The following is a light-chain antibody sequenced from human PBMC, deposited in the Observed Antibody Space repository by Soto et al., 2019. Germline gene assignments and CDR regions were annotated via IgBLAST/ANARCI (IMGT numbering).Light chain of an antibody. V-gene: IGKV3-20*01. J-gene: IGKJ5*01. CDR1: QSVSSNY. CDR2: VAS. Sequence: EIVLTQSPGTLSLSPGERATLSCRASQSVSSNYLAWYQQKPGQAPRVLICVASSRATGIPDRFSGSGSGTDFTLTISRLEPEDFAVYYCQQYGSSPITFGQGTRLEIK. CDR3: QQYGSSPIT.